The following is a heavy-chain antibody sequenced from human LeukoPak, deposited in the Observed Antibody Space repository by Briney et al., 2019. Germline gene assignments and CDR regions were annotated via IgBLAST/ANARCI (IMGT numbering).Heavy chain of an antibody. V-gene: IGHV1-2*04. J-gene: IGHJ4*02. CDR2: INPNSGGT. CDR1: GYTFTGYY. D-gene: IGHD6-13*01. CDR3: ARVKQQRGSLLGY. Sequence: ASVKVSCKASGYTFTGYYMHWVRQAPGQGLEWMGWINPNSGGTNYAQKFQGWVTMTRDTSISTAYMELSRLRSDDAAVYYCARVKQQRGSLLGYWGQGTLATVSS.